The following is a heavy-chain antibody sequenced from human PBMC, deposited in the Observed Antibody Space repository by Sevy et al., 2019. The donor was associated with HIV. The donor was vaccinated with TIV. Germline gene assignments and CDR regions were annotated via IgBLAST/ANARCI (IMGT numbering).Heavy chain of an antibody. V-gene: IGHV3-33*01. CDR1: GFAPSTYG. CDR3: ARDPRMYGDYLLAYFDY. CDR2: IGYDGSNK. J-gene: IGHJ4*02. Sequence: GGSLRLSCAASGFAPSTYGMHWVRQAPGKGLEWVAVIGYDGSNKYYADSVKGRFSISRDNSRNTLFLQMESLRAEVTAVYYCARDPRMYGDYLLAYFDYWGQGTLVTVSS. D-gene: IGHD2-8*01.